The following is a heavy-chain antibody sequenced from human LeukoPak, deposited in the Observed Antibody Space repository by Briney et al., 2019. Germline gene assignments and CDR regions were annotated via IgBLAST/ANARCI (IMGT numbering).Heavy chain of an antibody. CDR3: ARGVVIAPQTFDY. D-gene: IGHD2-21*01. V-gene: IGHV4-59*01. CDR2: IYYSGST. CDR1: GESTSGFY. J-gene: IGHJ4*02. Sequence: PSETLSLTCTVSGESTSGFYWTWIRQPPGKGLEWIGYIYYSGSTNYNPSLKSRVTISVDTSKNQFSLKLSSVTAADTAVYYCARGVVIAPQTFDYWGQGTLVTVSS.